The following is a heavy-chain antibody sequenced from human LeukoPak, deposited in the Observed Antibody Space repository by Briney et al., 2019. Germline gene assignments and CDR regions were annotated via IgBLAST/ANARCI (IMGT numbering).Heavy chain of an antibody. D-gene: IGHD3-3*01. Sequence: SETLSLTCAVYGGSFSGYYWSWIRQPPGKGLEWIGEINHSGSTNYNPSLKSRVTISVDTSKNQFSLKLSSVTAADTAVYYCARSQSYYDFWSGPTGDAFDIWGQGTMVTVSS. CDR1: GGSFSGYY. V-gene: IGHV4-34*01. CDR3: ARSQSYYDFWSGPTGDAFDI. CDR2: INHSGST. J-gene: IGHJ3*02.